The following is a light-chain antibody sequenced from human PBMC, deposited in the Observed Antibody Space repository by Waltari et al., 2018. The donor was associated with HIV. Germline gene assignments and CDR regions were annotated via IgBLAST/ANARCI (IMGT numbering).Light chain of an antibody. CDR1: NSNVGSNS. CDR3: AVWDDTLNGPV. V-gene: IGLV1-47*01. Sequence: QSVLTQPPSTSGTSGQRVTISCSGSNSNVGSNSIFWYRQFPGAAPNLLIYRNNQRPSGVADRFSGSKSGTSASLAISGLRSGDEADYYCAVWDDTLNGPVFGGGTRVTVL. J-gene: IGLJ2*01. CDR2: RNN.